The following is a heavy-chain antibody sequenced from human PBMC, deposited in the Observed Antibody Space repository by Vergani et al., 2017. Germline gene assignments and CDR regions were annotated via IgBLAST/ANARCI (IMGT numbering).Heavy chain of an antibody. CDR2: IYTSGST. Sequence: QVQLQESGPGLVKPSQTLSLTCTASGGSISSGSYYWSWIRQPAGKGLEWIGRIYTSGSTTYNPSLKSRVTMSVDTSKNQFSLKLSSVTAADTAVYYCARDSTGYCSSTSWYSYYYYYMDVWGKGTTVTVSS. D-gene: IGHD2-2*02. V-gene: IGHV4-61*02. CDR3: ARDSTGYCSSTSWYSYYYYYMDV. J-gene: IGHJ6*03. CDR1: GGSISSGSYY.